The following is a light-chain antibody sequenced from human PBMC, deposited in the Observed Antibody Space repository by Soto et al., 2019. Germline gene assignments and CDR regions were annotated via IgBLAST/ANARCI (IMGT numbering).Light chain of an antibody. Sequence: DIQMTQSPSSLSASVGDRVTITCRASQGIDTYLAWFQQKPGKAPKTLIYAASSLHSGVPSRFSGSGFGTAFTLTISSLQPADFETYYCQHYNGYPQTFGQGTRLDIK. J-gene: IGKJ5*01. CDR1: QGIDTY. CDR3: QHYNGYPQT. V-gene: IGKV1-16*01. CDR2: AAS.